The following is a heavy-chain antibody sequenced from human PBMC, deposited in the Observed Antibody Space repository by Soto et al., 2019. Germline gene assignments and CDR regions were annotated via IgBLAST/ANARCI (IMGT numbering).Heavy chain of an antibody. Sequence: GGSLRLSCAASGFTFSSYSMNWVRQAPGKGLEWVSSISSSSSYIYYADSVKGRFTISRDNAKNSLYLQMNSLRAEDTAVYYCARDSFSDFWSGYLAPSYYYYGMDVWGQGTTVTVSS. J-gene: IGHJ6*02. CDR2: ISSSSSYI. D-gene: IGHD3-3*01. V-gene: IGHV3-21*01. CDR1: GFTFSSYS. CDR3: ARDSFSDFWSGYLAPSYYYYGMDV.